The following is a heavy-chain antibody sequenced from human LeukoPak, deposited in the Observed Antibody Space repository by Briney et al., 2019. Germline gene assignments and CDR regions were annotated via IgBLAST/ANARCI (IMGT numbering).Heavy chain of an antibody. CDR1: GFTFSDYY. CDR3: ARGTTGTTDFDY. CDR2: ISTSGTTM. J-gene: IGHJ4*02. D-gene: IGHD1-1*01. V-gene: IGHV3-11*01. Sequence: SGGSLRLSCAASGFTFSDYYMNWIRQAPGKGLEWVSYISTSGTTMSYADSVKGRFTISRDSAKNALYLQMHSVRAEDTAVYYCARGTTGTTDFDYWGQGTLVTVPS.